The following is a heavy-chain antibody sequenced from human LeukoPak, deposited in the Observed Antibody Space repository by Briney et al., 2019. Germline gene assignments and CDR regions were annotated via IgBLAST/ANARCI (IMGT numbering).Heavy chain of an antibody. Sequence: SQTLSLTCTVSGGSVSSGDYFWSWIRQPPGKGLEWIGYIYYSGSTYYNPSLKSRITISVDTSKNQFSLKLSSVTAADTAVYYCARDYYGSGSLRYFDLWARGTLVTVSS. V-gene: IGHV4-30-4*01. D-gene: IGHD3-10*01. CDR2: IYYSGST. CDR3: ARDYYGSGSLRYFDL. J-gene: IGHJ2*01. CDR1: GGSVSSGDYF.